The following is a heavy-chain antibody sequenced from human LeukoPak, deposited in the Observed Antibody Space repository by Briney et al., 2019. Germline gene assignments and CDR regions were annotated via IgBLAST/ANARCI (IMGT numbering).Heavy chain of an antibody. D-gene: IGHD3-10*01. J-gene: IGHJ4*02. Sequence: PGGSLRLSCAASGFTFSSYAMSWVRQAPGKGLEWVSALSASGSSTYYADSVKGRFTVSRDNSKNTLYLQMNSLRAEDTAVYYCARDRITMVRGVIRYYFDYWGQGTLVTVSS. CDR2: LSASGSST. V-gene: IGHV3-23*01. CDR1: GFTFSSYA. CDR3: ARDRITMVRGVIRYYFDY.